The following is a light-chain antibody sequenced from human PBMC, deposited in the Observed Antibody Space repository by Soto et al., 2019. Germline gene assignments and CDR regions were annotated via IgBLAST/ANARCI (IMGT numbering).Light chain of an antibody. V-gene: IGLV1-51*01. CDR2: DNN. CDR1: SSNIGRNY. J-gene: IGLJ7*01. CDR3: ATWDSSLSGAG. Sequence: QSVLTQPPSVSGDPGQRVTISCSVSSSNIGRNYVSWYRHLPGTAPKLLIYDNNKRPSGIPDRFSGSKSGTSATLGITGLQTGDEADYFCATWDSSLSGAGFGGGTQLTVL.